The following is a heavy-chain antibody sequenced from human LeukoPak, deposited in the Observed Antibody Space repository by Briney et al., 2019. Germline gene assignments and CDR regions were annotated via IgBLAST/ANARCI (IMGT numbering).Heavy chain of an antibody. CDR3: VSPTADYPFLYYFDS. D-gene: IGHD5-12*01. J-gene: IGHJ4*02. CDR1: GFSYSSYS. CDR2: ISSDGNSK. Sequence: GGSLRLSCAASGFSYSSYSIHWVRQAPGKGLEWVAVISSDGNSKNFALSVKGRFAISRDNSKNTLFLQMNNLRSEDTALYYCVSPTADYPFLYYFDSWGQGTLVTVSS. V-gene: IGHV3-30*09.